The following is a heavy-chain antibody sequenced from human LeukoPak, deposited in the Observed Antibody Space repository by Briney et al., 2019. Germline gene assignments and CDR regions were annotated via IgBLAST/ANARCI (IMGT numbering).Heavy chain of an antibody. V-gene: IGHV4-59*01. CDR3: ARGGWHFDY. CDR2: TYYSGST. CDR1: GGSISSYY. D-gene: IGHD3-22*01. Sequence: SETLSLTCTVSGGSISSYYWTWIRQPPGKGLEWIGYTYYSGSTNYNPSLKSRVTISVDTSKNQFSLKLNSVTAADTAVYYCARGGWHFDYWGQGTLVTVSS. J-gene: IGHJ4*02.